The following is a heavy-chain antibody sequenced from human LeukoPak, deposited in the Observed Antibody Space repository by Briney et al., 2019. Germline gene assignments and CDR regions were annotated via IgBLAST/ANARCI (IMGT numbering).Heavy chain of an antibody. D-gene: IGHD1-26*01. V-gene: IGHV3-23*01. Sequence: GGSLRLSCAASGFSFSSYPIHWVRQAPGKGLEWVSGISGSGGSSYYADSVKGRFTISRDNAKNTLYLQMNSLRAEDTAVYYCAKILVGATKFDYWGQGTLVTVSS. CDR1: GFSFSSYP. CDR2: ISGSGGSS. J-gene: IGHJ4*02. CDR3: AKILVGATKFDY.